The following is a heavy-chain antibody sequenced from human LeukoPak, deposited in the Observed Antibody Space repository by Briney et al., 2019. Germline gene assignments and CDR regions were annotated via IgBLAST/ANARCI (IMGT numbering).Heavy chain of an antibody. D-gene: IGHD3-3*01. J-gene: IGHJ4*02. CDR3: ASPGGSWSGYYWYFDY. V-gene: IGHV1-18*01. CDR1: GYTFTSYG. Sequence: ASVKVSCKASGYTFTSYGISWVRQAPGQGLEWMGWISAYNGNTNYAQKFQGRVTITADESTSTAYMELSSLRSEDTAVYYCASPGGSWSGYYWYFDYWGQGTLVTVSS. CDR2: ISAYNGNT.